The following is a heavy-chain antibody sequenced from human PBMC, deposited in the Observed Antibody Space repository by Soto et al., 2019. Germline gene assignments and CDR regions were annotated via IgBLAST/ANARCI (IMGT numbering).Heavy chain of an antibody. CDR1: GFTFSSYW. CDR3: ASSRGDYGDSGGIDY. CDR2: INSDGSST. V-gene: IGHV3-74*01. D-gene: IGHD4-17*01. Sequence: EVQLVESGGGLVQPGGSLRLSCAASGFTFSSYWMHWVRQAPGKGLVWVSRINSDGSSTSYADSVKGRFTISRDNAKHTLYLQMNSLRAEDTDVYYCASSRGDYGDSGGIDYWGQGTLVTVSS. J-gene: IGHJ4*02.